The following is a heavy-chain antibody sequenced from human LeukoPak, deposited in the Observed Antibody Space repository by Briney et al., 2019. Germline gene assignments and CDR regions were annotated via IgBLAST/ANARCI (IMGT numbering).Heavy chain of an antibody. CDR3: AREAPGYSSGWYSTWGYYFDY. D-gene: IGHD6-19*01. V-gene: IGHV3-53*01. CDR2: FYSGGST. J-gene: IGHJ4*02. Sequence: GGSLRLSCAASGFTVSSNYMSWVRQAPGKGLEWVSVFYSGGSTYYADSVKGRFTISRDNSKNTLYLQMNSLRAEDTAVYYCAREAPGYSSGWYSTWGYYFDYWGQGTLVTVSS. CDR1: GFTVSSNY.